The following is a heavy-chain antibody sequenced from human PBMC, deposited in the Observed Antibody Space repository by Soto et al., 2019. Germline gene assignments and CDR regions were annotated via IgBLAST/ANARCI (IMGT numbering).Heavy chain of an antibody. Sequence: PSETLSLTCAVSGGSISSSNWWSWVRQPPGKGLEWIGEIYHSGSTNYNPSLKSRVTISVDKSKNQFSLKLSSVTAADTAVYYCASSADYVWGSYRSGWFEPWGQGTRVTVSS. D-gene: IGHD3-16*02. V-gene: IGHV4-4*02. CDR2: IYHSGST. CDR1: GGSISSSNW. CDR3: ASSADYVWGSYRSGWFEP. J-gene: IGHJ5*02.